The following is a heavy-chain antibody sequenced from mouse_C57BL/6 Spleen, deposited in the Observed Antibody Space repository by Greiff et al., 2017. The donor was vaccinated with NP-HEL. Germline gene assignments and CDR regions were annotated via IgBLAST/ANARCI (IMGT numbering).Heavy chain of an antibody. CDR2: IDPSDSYT. V-gene: IGHV1-50*01. J-gene: IGHJ4*01. D-gene: IGHD1-1*01. CDR3: ARRRNYYGSSYLYAMDY. Sequence: VQLQQPGAELVKPGASVKLSCKASGYTFTSYWMQWVKQRPGQGLEWIGEIDPSDSYTNYNQKFKGKATLTVDTSSSTAYMQLSSLTSEDSAVYYCARRRNYYGSSYLYAMDYWGQGTSVTVSS. CDR1: GYTFTSYW.